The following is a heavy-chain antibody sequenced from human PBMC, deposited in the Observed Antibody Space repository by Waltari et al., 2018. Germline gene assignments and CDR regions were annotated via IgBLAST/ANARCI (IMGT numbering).Heavy chain of an antibody. D-gene: IGHD3-3*01. J-gene: IGHJ6*02. V-gene: IGHV4-34*01. CDR2: INHSGST. CDR3: ARTFTDFWSGYYPYYYYGMDV. Sequence: QVQLQQWGAGLLKPSETLSLTCAVYGGSFSGYYWSWLRQPPGTGLEWIGEINHSGSTNYNPSLKSRVTISVDTSKNQFSLKLSSVTAADTAVYYCARTFTDFWSGYYPYYYYGMDVWGQGTTVTVSS. CDR1: GGSFSGYY.